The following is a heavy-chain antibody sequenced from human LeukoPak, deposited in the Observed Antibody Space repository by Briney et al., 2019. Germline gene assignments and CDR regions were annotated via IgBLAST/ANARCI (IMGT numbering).Heavy chain of an antibody. J-gene: IGHJ3*02. V-gene: IGHV4-30-2*01. CDR3: ASGSHIDDAFDI. Sequence: SETLSLTCTVSGGSISSGGYYWSCIRQPPGKGLEWIGYIYHSGSTYYNPSLKSRVTISVDRSKNQFSLKLSSVTAADTAVYYCASGSHIDDAFDIWGQGTMVTVSS. D-gene: IGHD1-26*01. CDR1: GGSISSGGYY. CDR2: IYHSGST.